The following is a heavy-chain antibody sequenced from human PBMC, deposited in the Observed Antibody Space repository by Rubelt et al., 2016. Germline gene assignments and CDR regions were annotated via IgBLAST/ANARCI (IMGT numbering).Heavy chain of an antibody. CDR3: LRDFGNYATDH. CDR2: IDYSGGT. J-gene: IGHJ5*02. V-gene: IGHV4-39*07. Sequence: QLQLQESGPGLVKPSENLSLTCTVSGGSISSSGFYWGWIRQPPGKGLEWIATIDYSGGTYYNPYLKSRVTISEDTSKTQFALRLSSVTAADTAVYYCLRDFGNYATDHWGQGTLVTVSS. CDR1: GGSISSSGFY. D-gene: IGHD1-7*01.